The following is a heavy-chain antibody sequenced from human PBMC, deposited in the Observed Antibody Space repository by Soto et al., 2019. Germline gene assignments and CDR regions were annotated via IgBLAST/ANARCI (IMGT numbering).Heavy chain of an antibody. J-gene: IGHJ4*02. CDR2: VSSDGGRR. V-gene: IGHV3-30*18. D-gene: IGHD6-13*01. Sequence: PGGSLRLSCEASGFIFQNFGMHRVRQAPGKGLEWLGVVSSDGGRRYYADSVRGRLNISRDNPKNTLHLQLDRLSADDTAVYYCAKSWNLDFSATWYAPDYWGQGTLVPVSS. CDR3: AKSWNLDFSATWYAPDY. CDR1: GFIFQNFG.